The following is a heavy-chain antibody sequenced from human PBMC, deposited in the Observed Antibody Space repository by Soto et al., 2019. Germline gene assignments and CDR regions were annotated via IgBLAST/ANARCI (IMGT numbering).Heavy chain of an antibody. D-gene: IGHD4-17*01. V-gene: IGHV1-8*01. J-gene: IGHJ6*02. Sequence: QVQLVLSGAEMKKPGASVKVSCKASGYTFTSYDINWVRQATGQGLEWMGWMNPNSGNTGYAQKFQGRVTMTRNTSISTAYMELSSLRSEDTAVYYCARVFYGDYVNGMDVWGQGTTVTVSS. CDR3: ARVFYGDYVNGMDV. CDR2: MNPNSGNT. CDR1: GYTFTSYD.